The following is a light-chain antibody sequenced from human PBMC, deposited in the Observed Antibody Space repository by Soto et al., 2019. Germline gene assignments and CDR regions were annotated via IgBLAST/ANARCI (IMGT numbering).Light chain of an antibody. V-gene: IGLV2-11*01. CDR1: SSDVGGYNY. J-gene: IGLJ1*01. CDR2: DVN. Sequence: QCVLTNPRSGSVAPRQSGGISLPGNSSDVGGYNYVSWYQQHPGKAPKLMIYDVNKRPSGVPDRFSGSKSGNTASLTISGLQAEDEADYYCCSFAGDPYVFGTGTKVTVL. CDR3: CSFAGDPYV.